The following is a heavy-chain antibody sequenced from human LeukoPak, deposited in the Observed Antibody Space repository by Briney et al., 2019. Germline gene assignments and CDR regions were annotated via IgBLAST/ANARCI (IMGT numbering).Heavy chain of an antibody. D-gene: IGHD6-13*01. CDR2: ISSSSSTI. J-gene: IGHJ4*02. CDR3: ARDGSSWTFDY. V-gene: IGHV3-48*01. Sequence: GGSLRLSCAASGFTFSSYSMNWVRQAPGKGLEWVSYISSSSSTIYYADSVKGRFTISRDNAKNSLYLQMNSLRAEDTAVYYCARDGSSWTFDYWGQGTLVTVSS. CDR1: GFTFSSYS.